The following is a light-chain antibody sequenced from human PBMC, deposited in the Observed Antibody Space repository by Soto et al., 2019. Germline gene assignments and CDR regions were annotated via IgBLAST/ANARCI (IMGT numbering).Light chain of an antibody. CDR1: SSDVGGYNY. J-gene: IGLJ1*01. CDR2: DVT. V-gene: IGLV2-14*01. CDR3: TSYAGNAIIL. Sequence: QSALTQPASVSGSPGQSITISCTGTSSDVGGYNYVSWYQEHAGRAPKLIIYDVTNRPSGVSNRFSASKSGNTASLTISGLQAEYEADYYCTSYAGNAIILFGTGTKVTVL.